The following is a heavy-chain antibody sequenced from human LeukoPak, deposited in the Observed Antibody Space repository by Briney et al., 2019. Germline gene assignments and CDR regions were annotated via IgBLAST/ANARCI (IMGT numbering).Heavy chain of an antibody. D-gene: IGHD6-19*01. Sequence: ASVKVSCKVSGYTLTELSMHWVRQAPRKGLEWMGGFDPEDGETIYAQKFQGRVTMTEDTSTDTAYMELSSLRSEDTAVYYCASTAVAGHYFDYWGQGTLVTVSS. CDR3: ASTAVAGHYFDY. CDR1: GYTLTELS. CDR2: FDPEDGET. J-gene: IGHJ4*02. V-gene: IGHV1-24*01.